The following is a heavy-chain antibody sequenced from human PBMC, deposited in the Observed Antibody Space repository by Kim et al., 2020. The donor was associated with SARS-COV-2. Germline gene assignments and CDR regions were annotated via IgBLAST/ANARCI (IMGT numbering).Heavy chain of an antibody. CDR2: INHRGFV. D-gene: IGHD1-26*01. Sequence: SETLSLTCTVCCGSFSGNSWTWVRQSPGKGLEWVGEINHRGFVNYNPSLKSRLNISVDTSKNVFSLSLRSVIAADTAVYYCARSAYSFLSNWCQGTQVT. J-gene: IGHJ4*02. V-gene: IGHV4-34*01. CDR1: CGSFSGNS. CDR3: ARSAYSFLSN.